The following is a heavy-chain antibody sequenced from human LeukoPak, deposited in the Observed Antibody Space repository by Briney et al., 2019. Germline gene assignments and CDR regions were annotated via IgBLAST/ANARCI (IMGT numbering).Heavy chain of an antibody. CDR1: GFTFRSYW. D-gene: IGHD2-8*02. CDR2: IKPDGSEK. V-gene: IGHV3-7*01. J-gene: IGHJ4*02. Sequence: GGSLRLSCVASGFTFRSYWMNWVRQAPGKGLEWVAIIKPDGSEKFYADSLRGRFTISRDNAKNSLYLQMNSLRADDTAVYYCARGGSWSWDNWGQGTLVTVSS. CDR3: ARGGSWSWDN.